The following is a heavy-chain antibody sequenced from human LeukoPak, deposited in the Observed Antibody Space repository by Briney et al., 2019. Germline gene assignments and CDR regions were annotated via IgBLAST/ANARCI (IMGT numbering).Heavy chain of an antibody. Sequence: GRSLRLSCAASACSFRRYALNCVRQPPGRAQEWVAVISGPGPSRVYAESVKGRFTISRENSTSTLLLHLETLRVEHRPTYYCAKEEMPHAFDLWGQGTMITVSS. CDR1: ACSFRRYA. CDR2: ISGPGPSR. CDR3: AKEEMPHAFDL. D-gene: IGHD5-24*01. J-gene: IGHJ3*01. V-gene: IGHV3-23*01.